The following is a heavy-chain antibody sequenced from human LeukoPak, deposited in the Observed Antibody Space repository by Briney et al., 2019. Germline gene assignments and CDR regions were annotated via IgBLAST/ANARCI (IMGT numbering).Heavy chain of an antibody. J-gene: IGHJ2*01. CDR2: MSAYNGNT. Sequence: ASVKVSCMASGYTFTSYGISWVRQAPGQGLEWMGWMSAYNGNTNYAQKLQGRVTMTTDTSTSTAYLELRSLRSDDTAMYYCSREGEGEDGTGHHNWYFDLWGRGTLVTVSS. CDR3: SREGEGEDGTGHHNWYFDL. V-gene: IGHV1-18*01. D-gene: IGHD2-8*02. CDR1: GYTFTSYG.